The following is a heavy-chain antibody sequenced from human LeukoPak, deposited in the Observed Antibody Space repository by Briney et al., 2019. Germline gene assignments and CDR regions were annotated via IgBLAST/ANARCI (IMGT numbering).Heavy chain of an antibody. J-gene: IGHJ3*02. D-gene: IGHD3-10*01. CDR1: GYTFTGYY. CDR3: ARDPPIGGADVFDI. Sequence: ASVKVSCTASGYTFTGYYMHWVRQAPGQGLELMGWINPNSGGTNYAQKFQGRVTMTRDTSISTAYMELSRLRSDDTAVYYCARDPPIGGADVFDIWGQGTMVTVSS. CDR2: INPNSGGT. V-gene: IGHV1-2*02.